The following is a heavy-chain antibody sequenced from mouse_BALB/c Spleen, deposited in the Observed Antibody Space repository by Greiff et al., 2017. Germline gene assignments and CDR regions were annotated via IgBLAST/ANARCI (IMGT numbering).Heavy chain of an antibody. CDR2: ISSGGST. Sequence: DVKLQESGGGLVKPGGSLKLSCAASGFTFSSYAMSWVRQTPEKRLEWVASISSGGSTYYPDSVKGRFTISRDNARNILYLQMSSLRSEDTAMYYCAREVITTVVAPNFDYWGQGTTHTVSS. CDR1: GFTFSSYA. D-gene: IGHD1-1*01. V-gene: IGHV5-6-5*01. J-gene: IGHJ2*01. CDR3: AREVITTVVAPNFDY.